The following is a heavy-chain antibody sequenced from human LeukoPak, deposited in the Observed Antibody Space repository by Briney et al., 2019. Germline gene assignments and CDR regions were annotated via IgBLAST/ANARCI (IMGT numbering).Heavy chain of an antibody. J-gene: IGHJ4*02. CDR1: GFTFSDSW. V-gene: IGHV3-7*01. D-gene: IGHD1-26*01. CDR2: IKFDGTEK. Sequence: GGSLRLSCAASGFTFSDSWMTWVRQAPGKGLEWVATIKFDGTEKQYVASVRGRFTISRANAENSMFLRMESLSPEDTAVYYCARGGGYSERFNYWGQGTLVTVFS. CDR3: ARGGGYSERFNY.